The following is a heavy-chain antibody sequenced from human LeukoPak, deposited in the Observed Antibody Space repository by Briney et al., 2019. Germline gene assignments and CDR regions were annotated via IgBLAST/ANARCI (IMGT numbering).Heavy chain of an antibody. CDR1: GFTFSSYG. CDR2: ISYDGSNK. Sequence: PGGSLRLSCAASGFTFSSYGMHWVRQAPGKGLEWVAVISYDGSNKYYADSVKGRFTISRDNSKNTLYLQMNSLRAEDTAVYYCAKDYGGNWGYFDYWGQGTLVTVSS. J-gene: IGHJ4*02. D-gene: IGHD4-23*01. CDR3: AKDYGGNWGYFDY. V-gene: IGHV3-30*18.